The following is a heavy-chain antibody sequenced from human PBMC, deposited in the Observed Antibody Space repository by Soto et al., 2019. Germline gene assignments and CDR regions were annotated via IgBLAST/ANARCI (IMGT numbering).Heavy chain of an antibody. CDR3: ARDISWGSNWYYYMDV. Sequence: EVQLVESGGGLVQPGGSLRLSCATSGFILSDCAMNWVRQAPGKGLEWVSYISSSSSVIDYADSVKGRFTVSRDNARNSLYLQMNSLRAEDTAVYYCARDISWGSNWYYYMDVWGNGTTVTVSS. CDR2: ISSSSSVI. D-gene: IGHD7-27*01. V-gene: IGHV3-48*01. J-gene: IGHJ6*03. CDR1: GFILSDCA.